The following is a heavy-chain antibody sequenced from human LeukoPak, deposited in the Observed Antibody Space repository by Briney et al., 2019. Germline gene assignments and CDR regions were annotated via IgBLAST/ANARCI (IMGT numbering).Heavy chain of an antibody. CDR1: GFTFSSYG. V-gene: IGHV3-30*18. CDR3: AKEPKDY. CDR2: ISYDGSNK. Sequence: QAGGSLRLSCAASGFTFSSYGMHWVRQAPGKGLEWVAVISYDGSNKYYADSVKGRFTISRDNSKNTLYLQMNSLRAEDTAVYYCAKEPKDYWGQGTLVTVSS. J-gene: IGHJ4*02.